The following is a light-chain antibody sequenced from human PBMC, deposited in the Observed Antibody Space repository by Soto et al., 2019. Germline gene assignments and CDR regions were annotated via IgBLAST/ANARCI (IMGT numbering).Light chain of an antibody. Sequence: QPVLTQPPSASGTPGQRVTISCSGSSCNIGSNTVNWYQQLPGTSPKLLIDSNNQRPSGVPDRFSGSKSGTSASLAISGLQSEDEADYYCAAWDDSLNGLVFGGGTKLTVL. J-gene: IGLJ2*01. CDR1: SCNIGSNT. CDR2: SNN. V-gene: IGLV1-44*01. CDR3: AAWDDSLNGLV.